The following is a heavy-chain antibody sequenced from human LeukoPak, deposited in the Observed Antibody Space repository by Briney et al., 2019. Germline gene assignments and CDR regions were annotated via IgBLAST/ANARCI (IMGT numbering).Heavy chain of an antibody. V-gene: IGHV5-51*01. D-gene: IGHD2-2*01. CDR2: IYPGDSDT. CDR3: ARQRGFPSMPEYYFDY. J-gene: IGHJ4*02. CDR1: GYSFTSYW. Sequence: PGGSLKISCKGSGYSFTSYWIGWVRQMPGKGLEWMGIIYPGDSDTRYSPSFQGQVTISADKSISTAYLQWSSLKASDTAMYYCARQRGFPSMPEYYFDYWGQGTLVTVSS.